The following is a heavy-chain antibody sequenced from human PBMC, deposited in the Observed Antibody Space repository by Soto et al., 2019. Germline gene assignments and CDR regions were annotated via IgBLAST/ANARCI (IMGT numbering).Heavy chain of an antibody. D-gene: IGHD3-10*01. J-gene: IGHJ4*02. CDR3: ARDLGFGLSDY. V-gene: IGHV1-3*01. Sequence: ASVKVSCKASGYTFTIYAMHWVRQAPGQRLEWMGWINAGNGNTKYSQKFQGRVTITRDTSASTAYMELSGLRSEDTAVYSCARDLGFGLSDYWGQGTLVTVS. CDR2: INAGNGNT. CDR1: GYTFTIYA.